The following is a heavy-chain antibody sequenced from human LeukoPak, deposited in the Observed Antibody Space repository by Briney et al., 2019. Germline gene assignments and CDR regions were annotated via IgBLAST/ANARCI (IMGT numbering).Heavy chain of an antibody. CDR2: ISSSSSYI. CDR3: ARQATVVTRTPATY. CDR1: GFTFSSYS. V-gene: IGHV3-21*01. Sequence: PGGSLRLSCAASGFTFSSYSMNWVRQAPGKGLEWVSSISSSSSYIYYADSVKGRFTISRDNAKNSLYLQMNSLRAEDTAVYYCARQATVVTRTPATYWGQGTLVTVSS. D-gene: IGHD4-23*01. J-gene: IGHJ4*02.